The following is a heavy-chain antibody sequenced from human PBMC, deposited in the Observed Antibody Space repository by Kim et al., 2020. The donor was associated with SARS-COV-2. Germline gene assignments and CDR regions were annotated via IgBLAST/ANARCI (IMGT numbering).Heavy chain of an antibody. V-gene: IGHV4-34*01. D-gene: IGHD2-2*01. CDR3: ARGTIRGGYCSSTSCRNNWFDP. J-gene: IGHJ5*02. CDR2: INHSGST. Sequence: SETLSLTCAVYGGSFSGYYWSWIRQPPGKGLEWIGEINHSGSTNYNPSLKSRVTISVDTSKNQFSLKLSSVTAADTAVYYCARGTIRGGYCSSTSCRNNWFDPWGQGTLVTVSS. CDR1: GGSFSGYY.